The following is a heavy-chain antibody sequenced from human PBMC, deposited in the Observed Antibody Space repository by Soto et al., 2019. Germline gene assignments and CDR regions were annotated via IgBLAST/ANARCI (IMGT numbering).Heavy chain of an antibody. V-gene: IGHV6-1*01. CDR2: TYYRSKWYN. CDR1: GDSVSSNSAA. Sequence: SKTLSLTCAISGDSVSSNSAAWNWIRQSPSRGLEWLGRTYYRSKWYNDYAVSVKSRITINPDSSKNQFSLQMSSVTAADTAVYYCAKNLPRTGRFDDWGQGTLVTVSS. CDR3: AKNLPRTGRFDD. J-gene: IGHJ4*02.